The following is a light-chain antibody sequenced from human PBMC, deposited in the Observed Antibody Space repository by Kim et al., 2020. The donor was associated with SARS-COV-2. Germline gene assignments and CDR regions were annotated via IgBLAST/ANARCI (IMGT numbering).Light chain of an antibody. J-gene: IGLJ3*02. CDR3: ATWDVTLNGWV. CDR2: NDN. Sequence: GQRVTLPCSGNSSTVGRHFVNWYHQLPGTAPKVFISNDNQRPSGVPDRFSGSRSGTSASLAISGLQSEDEADYYCATWDVTLNGWVFGGGTKLTVL. V-gene: IGLV1-44*01. CDR1: SSTVGRHF.